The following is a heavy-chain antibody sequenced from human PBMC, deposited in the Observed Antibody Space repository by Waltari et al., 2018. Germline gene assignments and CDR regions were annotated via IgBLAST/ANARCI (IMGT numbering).Heavy chain of an antibody. CDR1: GGSISSYY. CDR2: IYTSGST. D-gene: IGHD4-17*01. CDR3: ARDSHDYGDYYYYYYMDV. V-gene: IGHV4-4*07. Sequence: QVQLQESGPGLVKPSETLSLTCTVSGGSISSYYWSWIRQPAGKGLEWIGRIYTSGSTNYNPSLKSRVTMSVDTSKNQFSLKLSSVTAADTAVYYCARDSHDYGDYYYYYYMDVWGKGTTVTISS. J-gene: IGHJ6*03.